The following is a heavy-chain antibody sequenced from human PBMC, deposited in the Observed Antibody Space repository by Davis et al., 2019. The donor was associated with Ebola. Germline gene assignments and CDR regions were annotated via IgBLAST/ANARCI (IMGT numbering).Heavy chain of an antibody. J-gene: IGHJ4*02. Sequence: NVQGRVTMTTDTSTSTAYMELRSLRSDDTAVYYCARDRSLFLIGFFDYWGQGTLVTVSS. D-gene: IGHD2/OR15-2a*01. CDR3: ARDRSLFLIGFFDY. V-gene: IGHV1-18*01.